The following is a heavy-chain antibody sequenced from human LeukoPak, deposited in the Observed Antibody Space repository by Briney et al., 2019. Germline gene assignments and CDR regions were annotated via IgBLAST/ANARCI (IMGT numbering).Heavy chain of an antibody. Sequence: GASVKVSCKASGYTFTSYGISWVRQALGQGLEWMGWISAYNGNTNYAQKLQGRVTMTTDTSTSTAYMELRSLRSDDTAVYYCARDHGSGDDSSGYSFDYWGQGTLVTVSS. V-gene: IGHV1-18*01. CDR2: ISAYNGNT. CDR1: GYTFTSYG. J-gene: IGHJ4*02. CDR3: ARDHGSGDDSSGYSFDY. D-gene: IGHD3-22*01.